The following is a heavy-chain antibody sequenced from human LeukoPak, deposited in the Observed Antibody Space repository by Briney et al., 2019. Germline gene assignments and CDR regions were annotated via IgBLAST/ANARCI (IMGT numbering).Heavy chain of an antibody. CDR1: GFTFSSYE. CDR2: ISSSSSYI. CDR3: AREAPVVVAATHYYYYYMDV. D-gene: IGHD2-15*01. Sequence: PGGSLRLSCAASGFTFSSYEMNWVRQAPGKGLEGFSSISSSSSYIYYADSVKGRFTISRDNAKNSLYLQMNSLRAEDTAVYYCAREAPVVVAATHYYYYYMDVWGKGTTVTVSS. J-gene: IGHJ6*03. V-gene: IGHV3-21*01.